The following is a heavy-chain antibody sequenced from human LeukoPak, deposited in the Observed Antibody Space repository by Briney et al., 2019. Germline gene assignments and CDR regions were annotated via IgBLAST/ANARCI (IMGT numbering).Heavy chain of an antibody. J-gene: IGHJ4*02. V-gene: IGHV1-2*06. Sequence: ASVKVSCKASGYTFTGYYMHWVRQAPGQGLEWMGRINPNSGGTNYAQKFQGRVTMTRDTPISTAYMELSRLRSDDTAVYYCARGTYYYDSSGYFDYWGQGTLVTVSS. D-gene: IGHD3-22*01. CDR3: ARGTYYYDSSGYFDY. CDR2: INPNSGGT. CDR1: GYTFTGYY.